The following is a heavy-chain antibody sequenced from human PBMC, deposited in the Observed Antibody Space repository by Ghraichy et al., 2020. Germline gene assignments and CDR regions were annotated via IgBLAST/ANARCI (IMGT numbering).Heavy chain of an antibody. Sequence: SETLSLTCTVSGGSISRSSYYWGWIRQPPGKGLEWIGSIYYSGSTYYNPSLKSRVTISVDTSKNQFSLKLSSVTAADTAVYYCARWGGIAARYGPYYYGMDVWGQGTTFIVSS. CDR2: IYYSGST. CDR3: ARWGGIAARYGPYYYGMDV. CDR1: GGSISRSSYY. J-gene: IGHJ6*02. D-gene: IGHD6-6*01. V-gene: IGHV4-39*01.